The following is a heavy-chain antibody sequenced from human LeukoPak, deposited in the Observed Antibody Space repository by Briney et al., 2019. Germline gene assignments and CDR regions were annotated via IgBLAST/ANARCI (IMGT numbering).Heavy chain of an antibody. D-gene: IGHD2/OR15-2a*01. J-gene: IGHJ5*02. CDR2: IRSKAYGGTT. V-gene: IGHV3-49*04. Sequence: GGSLRLSCTASGFTLSSYEMSWVRQAPGKGLEWVGFIRSKAYGGTTEYAASVKGRFTISRDDSKSIAYLQMNSLKTEDTAVYYCTRGIVRPLGWFDPWGQGTLVTVSS. CDR3: TRGIVRPLGWFDP. CDR1: GFTLSSYE.